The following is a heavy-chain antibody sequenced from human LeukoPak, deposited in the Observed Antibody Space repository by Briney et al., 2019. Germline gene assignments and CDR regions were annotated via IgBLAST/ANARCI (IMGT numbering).Heavy chain of an antibody. CDR3: TRGAAGTDYYYYYYMDV. D-gene: IGHD6-19*01. Sequence: PGGSLRLSCAASGFTFSGPAVHWVRQTSGKGLEWVGRIRSKANSYATAYAASVRGRFTISRDDSKNTAYLQMNSLKTEDTAVYYCTRGAAGTDYYYYYYMDVWGKGTTVTVSS. CDR1: GFTFSGPA. J-gene: IGHJ6*03. V-gene: IGHV3-73*01. CDR2: IRSKANSYAT.